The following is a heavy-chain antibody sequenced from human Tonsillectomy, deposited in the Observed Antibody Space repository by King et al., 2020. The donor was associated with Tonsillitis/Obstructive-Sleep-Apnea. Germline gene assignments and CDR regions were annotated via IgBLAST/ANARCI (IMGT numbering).Heavy chain of an antibody. CDR3: VRHHEDGDGQYYYYMDV. CDR1: GASVSSSSYY. D-gene: IGHD4-17*01. J-gene: IGHJ6*03. Sequence: QLQESGPGLVKPSETLSLTCTVSGASVSSSSYYWGWIRQPPGKGLEWIAPIYYNGITYFNPPLKSRVTMSVDTSKNQFSLKLTSVTAADTAVYYCVRHHEDGDGQYYYYMDVWGKGSTVTVS. CDR2: IYYNGIT. V-gene: IGHV4-39*01.